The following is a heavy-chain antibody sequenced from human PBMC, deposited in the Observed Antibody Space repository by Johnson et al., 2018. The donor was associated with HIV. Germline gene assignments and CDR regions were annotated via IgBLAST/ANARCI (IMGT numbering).Heavy chain of an antibody. V-gene: IGHV3-66*02. D-gene: IGHD2-21*01. CDR1: GFTFSDYY. CDR2: IYSGGST. Sequence: VQLVESGGGLVKPGGSLRLSCAASGFTFSDYYMSWVRQAPGRGLEWVSVIYSGGSTYSSDSVKGRFTISRDNSKNKLYLQTNSLRAEDTAVFYCARDRYYGLAWGWAFDIWGQGTMVTVSS. J-gene: IGHJ3*02. CDR3: ARDRYYGLAWGWAFDI.